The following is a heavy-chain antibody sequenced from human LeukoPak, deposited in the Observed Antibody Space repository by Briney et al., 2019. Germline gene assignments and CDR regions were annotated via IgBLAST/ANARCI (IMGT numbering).Heavy chain of an antibody. Sequence: GGSLRLSCAASGFIFSTYWMSWVRQAPGKGLEWVANIKQDGGEEHYVDSVKGRFTISRDNAKNSLYLQMNSLRAEDTALYYCAKASGGTDYYGPGSYYNAFDCWGQGTLVTVSS. CDR2: IKQDGGEE. V-gene: IGHV3-7*03. CDR3: AKASGGTDYYGPGSYYNAFDC. J-gene: IGHJ4*02. CDR1: GFIFSTYW. D-gene: IGHD3-10*01.